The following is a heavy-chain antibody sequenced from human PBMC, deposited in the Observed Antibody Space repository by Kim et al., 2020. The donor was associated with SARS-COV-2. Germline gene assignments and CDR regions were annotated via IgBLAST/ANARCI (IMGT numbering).Heavy chain of an antibody. CDR3: AKRPTYNRVYYTPGGMDV. J-gene: IGHJ6*02. D-gene: IGHD2-2*02. V-gene: IGHV3-23*01. Sequence: GSLRLSCSASGFTFNNFAMTWVRQAPGKGLEWISMISDSGDSTYYADSVKGRFTISRDNSKSTLFLQMNSLRVEDAAIYYCAKRPTYNRVYYTPGGMDVWGQGTTVIVSS. CDR2: ISDSGDST. CDR1: GFTFNNFA.